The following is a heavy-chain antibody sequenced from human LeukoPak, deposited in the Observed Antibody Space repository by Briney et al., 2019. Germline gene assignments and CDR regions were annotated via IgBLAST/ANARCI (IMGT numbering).Heavy chain of an antibody. CDR3: ASVRSGYHFDY. CDR1: GGSISCGDYY. CDR2: TYHTGST. V-gene: IGHV4-30-4*01. D-gene: IGHD3-3*01. Sequence: PSETLSLTCTVSGGSISCGDYYWSWIRQPPGKGLEWIAYTYHTGSTYYNPSLKSRVTMSVDTSKNQFSLNLSSVTAADTAVYYCASVRSGYHFDYWGQGTLVTVSS. J-gene: IGHJ4*02.